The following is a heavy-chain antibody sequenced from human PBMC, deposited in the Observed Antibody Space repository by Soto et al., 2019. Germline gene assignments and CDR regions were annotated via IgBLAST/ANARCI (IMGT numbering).Heavy chain of an antibody. CDR2: ISSSGSTI. D-gene: IGHD5-18*01. CDR3: AREDTAMALFDY. J-gene: IGHJ4*02. V-gene: IGHV3-48*03. CDR1: GFTFSSYE. Sequence: GGSLILSCAASGFTFSSYEMNWVRQAPGKGLEWVSYISSSGSTIYYADSVKGRFTISRDNAKNSLYLQMNSLRAEDTAVYYCAREDTAMALFDYWGQGTLVTVSS.